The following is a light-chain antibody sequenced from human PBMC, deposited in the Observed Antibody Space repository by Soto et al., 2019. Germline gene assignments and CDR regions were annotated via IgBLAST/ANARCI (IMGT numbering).Light chain of an antibody. Sequence: QSVLAQSPSVSAAPGQRVTIYCSGSSSNIPYQFVSWYKQFPGMAPTLLIYDNSRRPSGVPDRFSATKSGPSATLDIAGLQTADEAVYYCASWDSDLDGFVFGPGTKVTVL. J-gene: IGLJ1*01. CDR1: SSNIPYQF. CDR2: DNS. V-gene: IGLV1-51*01. CDR3: ASWDSDLDGFV.